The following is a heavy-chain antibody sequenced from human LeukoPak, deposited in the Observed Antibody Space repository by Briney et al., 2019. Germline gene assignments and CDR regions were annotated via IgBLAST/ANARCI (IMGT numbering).Heavy chain of an antibody. CDR1: GYTFTSYY. V-gene: IGHV1-46*01. Sequence: ASVKVSCKASGYTFTSYYMHWVRQAPGQGLEWMGIINPSGGSTSYAQKFQGGVTMTRDTSISTAYMELSSLRSEDTAVYYCARTYYYDSGSDNWFDPWGQGTLVTVSS. CDR3: ARTYYYDSGSDNWFDP. J-gene: IGHJ5*02. D-gene: IGHD3-10*01. CDR2: INPSGGST.